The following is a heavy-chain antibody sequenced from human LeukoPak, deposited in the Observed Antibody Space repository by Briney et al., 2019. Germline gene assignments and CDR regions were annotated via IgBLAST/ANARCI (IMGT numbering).Heavy chain of an antibody. D-gene: IGHD6-13*01. CDR1: GFTFSSYG. CDR2: ISYDGSNK. J-gene: IGHJ4*02. V-gene: IGHV3-30*03. Sequence: PGGSLRLSCAASGFTFSSYGMHWVRQAPGKGLEWVAVISYDGSNKYYADSVKGRFTISRDSSKNTLYLQMNSLRAEDTAVYYCARDQVVAAAGTQNFDYWGQGTLVTVSS. CDR3: ARDQVVAAAGTQNFDY.